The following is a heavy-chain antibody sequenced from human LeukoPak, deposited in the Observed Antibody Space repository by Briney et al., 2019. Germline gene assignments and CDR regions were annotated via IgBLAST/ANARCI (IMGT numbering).Heavy chain of an antibody. CDR3: ASPRIHYVWGSYRSWYYFDY. Sequence: PGGSLRLSCAASGFTVSSNYMSWVRQAPGKGLEWVSVIYSGGSTYYADSVKGRFTISRDNSKNTLYLQMNSLRAEDTAVYYCASPRIHYVWGSYRSWYYFDYWGQGTLVTVSS. CDR1: GFTVSSNY. J-gene: IGHJ4*02. CDR2: IYSGGST. D-gene: IGHD3-16*02. V-gene: IGHV3-53*01.